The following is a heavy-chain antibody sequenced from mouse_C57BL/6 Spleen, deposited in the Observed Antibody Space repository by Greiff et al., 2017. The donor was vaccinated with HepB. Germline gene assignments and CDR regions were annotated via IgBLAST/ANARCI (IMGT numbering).Heavy chain of an antibody. D-gene: IGHD2-5*01. CDR2: IYPRSGNT. J-gene: IGHJ2*01. CDR1: GYTFTSYG. Sequence: VQRVESGAELARPGASVKLSCKASGYTFTSYGISWVKQRTGQGLEWIGEIYPRSGNTYYNEKFKGKATLTADKSSSTAYMELRSLTSEDSAVYFCARHYSNDFDYWGQGTTLTVSS. CDR3: ARHYSNDFDY. V-gene: IGHV1-81*01.